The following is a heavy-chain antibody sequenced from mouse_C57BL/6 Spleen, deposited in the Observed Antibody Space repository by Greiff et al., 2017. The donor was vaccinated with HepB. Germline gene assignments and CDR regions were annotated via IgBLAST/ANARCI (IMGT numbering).Heavy chain of an antibody. CDR1: GFSLTSYG. Sequence: QVQLQQSGPGLVQPSQSLSITCTVSGFSLTSYGVHWVRQSPGKGLEWLGVLWSGGSTDYNAAFISRLSISKDNSKSQVFFKMNSLQADDTAIYYCARAYYGNYVGYWGQGTTLTVSS. D-gene: IGHD2-10*01. V-gene: IGHV2-2*01. CDR2: LWSGGST. CDR3: ARAYYGNYVGY. J-gene: IGHJ2*01.